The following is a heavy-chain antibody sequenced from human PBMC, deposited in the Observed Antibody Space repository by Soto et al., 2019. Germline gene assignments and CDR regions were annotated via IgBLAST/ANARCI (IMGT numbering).Heavy chain of an antibody. CDR2: IFHSGTT. Sequence: PSETLSLTCAVSGEYISNGYYWAWIRQPPGKWLEWIGSIFHSGTTYYTPSIKSRVTISVDTSKDQFSLKLRSVTAADTAVYYCARVRGSGSYAAYYFDSWGQGTLVTVSS. D-gene: IGHD3-10*01. V-gene: IGHV4-38-2*01. CDR3: ARVRGSGSYAAYYFDS. J-gene: IGHJ4*01. CDR1: GEYISNGYY.